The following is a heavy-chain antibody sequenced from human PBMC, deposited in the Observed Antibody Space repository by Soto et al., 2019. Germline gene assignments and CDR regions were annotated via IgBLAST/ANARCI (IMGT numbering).Heavy chain of an antibody. V-gene: IGHV1-69*06. CDR1: GGTFDTYA. CDR2: VIPMFLKP. CDR3: VRGGGEMANPPPYLY. J-gene: IGHJ1*01. D-gene: IGHD3-16*01. Sequence: ASVKVTCKASGGTFDTYAISWVRQAPGQGLEWMGGVIPMFLKPNYAQKFKGRVTITAVKSTNTVYMEMISLMSEDTAVYYCVRGGGEMANPPPYLYWGQGTQVTVSS.